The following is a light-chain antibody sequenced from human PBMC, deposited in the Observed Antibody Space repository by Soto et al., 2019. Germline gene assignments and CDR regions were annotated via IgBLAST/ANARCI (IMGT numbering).Light chain of an antibody. V-gene: IGLV2-8*01. CDR2: EVS. Sequence: QSVLSQPPSASGSPGQSVTISCTGTSSDVGKYDYVSWFQHHPGKAPKLIIYEVSKRPSGVPDRFSGSKSGSTASLTVSGLHTEDEADYYCNSYAGSYTHVCGTGTKVTVL. J-gene: IGLJ1*01. CDR1: SSDVGKYDY. CDR3: NSYAGSYTHV.